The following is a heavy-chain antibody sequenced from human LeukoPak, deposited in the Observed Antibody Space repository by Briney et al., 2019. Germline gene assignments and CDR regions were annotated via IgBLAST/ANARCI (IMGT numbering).Heavy chain of an antibody. V-gene: IGHV4-61*08. CDR3: ARGPLNEEIDY. J-gene: IGHJ4*02. Sequence: PSETLSLTCTVSGGSISSGGYYWSWIRQHPGKGLEWIGYTYYSGSTNYNPSLKSRVTISVDTSKNQFSLKLSSVTAADTAVYYCARGPLNEEIDYWGQGALVTVSS. CDR2: TYYSGST. D-gene: IGHD1-1*01. CDR1: GGSISSGGYY.